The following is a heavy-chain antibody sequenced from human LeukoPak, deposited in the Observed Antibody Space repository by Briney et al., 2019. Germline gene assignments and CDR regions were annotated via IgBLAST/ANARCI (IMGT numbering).Heavy chain of an antibody. Sequence: GGSLRLSCAASGFTFSSYAMHWVRQAPGKGLEWVAVISYDGSNKYYADSVKGRFTISRDNSKNTLYLQMNSLRAEDTAVYYCARDSSIVVVVAANLFDYWGQGTLVTVSS. CDR2: ISYDGSNK. D-gene: IGHD2-15*01. CDR3: ARDSSIVVVVAANLFDY. CDR1: GFTFSSYA. V-gene: IGHV3-30-3*01. J-gene: IGHJ4*02.